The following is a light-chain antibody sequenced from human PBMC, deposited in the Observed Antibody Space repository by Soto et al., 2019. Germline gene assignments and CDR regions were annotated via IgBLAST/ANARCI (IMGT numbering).Light chain of an antibody. CDR2: EGS. CDR3: CSYAGSNTGV. Sequence: QSVLTQPASVSGSPGQSITISCTGTSSDVGSYNLVSWYQQHPGKAPKFMIYEGSKRPSGVSNRFSGSKSGNTASLTISGLQAEDEADYYCCSYAGSNTGVFGGGTKVTVL. CDR1: SSDVGSYNL. V-gene: IGLV2-23*01. J-gene: IGLJ3*02.